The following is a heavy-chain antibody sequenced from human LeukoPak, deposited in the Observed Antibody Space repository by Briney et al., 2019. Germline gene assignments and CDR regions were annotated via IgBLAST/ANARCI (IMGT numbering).Heavy chain of an antibody. V-gene: IGHV1-2*02. J-gene: IGHJ6*03. CDR2: INPNSGGT. Sequence: GASVKVSCKASGYTFTGYYMHWVRQAPGQGLEWMGWINPNSGGTNYAQKFQGRVTMTRDTSISTAYMELSRLRSDDTAVYYCARTLERGYQLPDYYYYYMDVWGKGTTVTVSS. D-gene: IGHD2-2*01. CDR1: GYTFTGYY. CDR3: ARTLERGYQLPDYYYYYMDV.